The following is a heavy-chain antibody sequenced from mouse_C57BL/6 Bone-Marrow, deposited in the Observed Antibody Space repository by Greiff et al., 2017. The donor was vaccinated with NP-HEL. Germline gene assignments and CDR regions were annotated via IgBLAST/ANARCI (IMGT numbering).Heavy chain of an antibody. CDR3: ARLGGNQTSFDY. D-gene: IGHD2-1*01. Sequence: DVMLVESGGGLVKPGGSLKLSCAASGFTFSDYGMHWVRQAPEKGLEWVAYISSGSSTIYYADTVKGRFTISRDNAKNTLFLQMTSLRSEDTAMYYCARLGGNQTSFDYWGQGTTLTVSS. J-gene: IGHJ2*01. CDR1: GFTFSDYG. V-gene: IGHV5-17*01. CDR2: ISSGSSTI.